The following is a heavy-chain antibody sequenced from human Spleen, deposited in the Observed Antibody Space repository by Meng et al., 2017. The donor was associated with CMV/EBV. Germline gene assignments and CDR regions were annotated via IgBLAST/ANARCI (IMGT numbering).Heavy chain of an antibody. CDR2: TITILGIP. CDR3: ASSQMLRSDHLDY. D-gene: IGHD3-10*02. CDR1: GYTFTSYY. V-gene: IGHV1-69*02. J-gene: IGHJ4*02. Sequence: SVKVSCKASGYTFTSYYMHWVRQAPGQGLEWMGNTITILGIPNYAQKFQGRVTITADKSTSTAYMELSSLRSEDTAVYYCASSQMLRSDHLDYWGQGTLVTVSS.